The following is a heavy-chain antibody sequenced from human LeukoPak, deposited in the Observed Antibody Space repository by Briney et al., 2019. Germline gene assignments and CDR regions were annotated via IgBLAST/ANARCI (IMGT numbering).Heavy chain of an antibody. J-gene: IGHJ2*01. CDR3: ARSPPGVRGRDFWSGPKALYWYFDL. Sequence: PSETLSLTCAVYGGSFSGYYWSWIRQPPGKGLEWIGEINHSGSTNYNPSLKSRVTISVDTSKNQFSLKLSSVTAADTAVYYCARSPPGVRGRDFWSGPKALYWYFDLWGRGTLVTVSS. D-gene: IGHD3-3*01. CDR2: INHSGST. V-gene: IGHV4-34*01. CDR1: GGSFSGYY.